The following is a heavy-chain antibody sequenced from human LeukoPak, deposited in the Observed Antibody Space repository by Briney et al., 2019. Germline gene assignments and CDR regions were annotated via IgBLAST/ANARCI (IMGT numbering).Heavy chain of an antibody. CDR3: ARGSGWYRHGYFGY. CDR2: IYYSGST. J-gene: IGHJ4*02. V-gene: IGHV4-39*01. Sequence: SETLSLTCTVSGGSISSSSYYWGWIRQPPGKGLEWIGSIYYSGSTYYNPSLKSRVTISVDTSKNQFSLKLSSVTAADTAVYYCARGSGWYRHGYFGYWGQGTLVTVSS. CDR1: GGSISSSSYY. D-gene: IGHD6-19*01.